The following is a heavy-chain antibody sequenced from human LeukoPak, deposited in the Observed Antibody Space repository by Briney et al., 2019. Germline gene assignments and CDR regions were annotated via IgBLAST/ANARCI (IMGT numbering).Heavy chain of an antibody. CDR2: ISTDGGST. Sequence: GGSLSLTHSASGFTFSSYASHWVRQAPGKGLEYVSSISTDGGSTYYADSVKGRFTISRDNSKNTLYLQMSSLRGEDTAVYYCVKRGRQGDYAYDYWGQGALVTVSS. CDR3: VKRGRQGDYAYDY. CDR1: GFTFSSYA. D-gene: IGHD4-17*01. J-gene: IGHJ4*02. V-gene: IGHV3-64D*06.